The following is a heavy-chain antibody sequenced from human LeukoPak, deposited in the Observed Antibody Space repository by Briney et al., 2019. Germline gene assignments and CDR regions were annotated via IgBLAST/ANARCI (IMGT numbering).Heavy chain of an antibody. J-gene: IGHJ4*02. CDR2: INPNSGGT. CDR1: GYTFNGFY. CDR3: ARWMATVTTPDY. V-gene: IGHV1-2*02. Sequence: ASVKVSCKASGYTFNGFYLHWVRQAPGQGLEWMGWINPNSGGTNYAQKFQGRVTMTRDTSISTAYMELSRLRSDDTAVYYCARWMATVTTPDYWGRGTLVTVSS. D-gene: IGHD4-11*01.